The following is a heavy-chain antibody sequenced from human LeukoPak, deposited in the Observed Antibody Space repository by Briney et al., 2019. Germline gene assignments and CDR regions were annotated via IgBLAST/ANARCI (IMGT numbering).Heavy chain of an antibody. CDR3: ARDLVPLNYYDSSGPFDY. J-gene: IGHJ4*02. CDR2: INSDGSST. D-gene: IGHD3-22*01. V-gene: IGHV3-74*01. Sequence: GGSLRLSCAASGFTFSSYWMHWVRQAPGKGLVWVSRINSDGSSTSCADSVKGRFTISRDNAKNTLYLQMNSLRAEDTAVYYCARDLVPLNYYDSSGPFDYWGQGTLVTVSS. CDR1: GFTFSSYW.